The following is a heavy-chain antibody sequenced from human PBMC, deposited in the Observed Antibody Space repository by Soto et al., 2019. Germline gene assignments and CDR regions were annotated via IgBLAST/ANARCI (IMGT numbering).Heavy chain of an antibody. CDR1: GFTVISNY. D-gene: IGHD3-10*01. CDR3: ARGGTMALDD. V-gene: IGHV3-66*01. CDR2: IYSGGST. Sequence: PGGSLRLSCAASGFTVISNYMSWVLQAPWKGLEWVSVIYSGGSTYYADSVKGRFTISRDNSKNTLYLQMNSLRADDTAVYYCARGGTMALDDWGPGPLLTVSS. J-gene: IGHJ4*02.